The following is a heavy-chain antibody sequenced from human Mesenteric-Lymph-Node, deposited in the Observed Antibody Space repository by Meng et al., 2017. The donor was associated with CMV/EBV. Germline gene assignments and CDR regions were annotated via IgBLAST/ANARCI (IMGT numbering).Heavy chain of an antibody. CDR3: ARDLVVVPTSLDYHYGMDV. D-gene: IGHD2-2*01. Sequence: SETLSLTCDLYGGSFTGYYWSWIRQPPGKGLEWIGEIYHSGSTYYNPSLKRRVTISVDTSKNQFSLRLDSVTAADTAVYFCARDLVVVPTSLDYHYGMDVWGQGTTVTVSS. CDR2: IYHSGST. CDR1: GGSFTGYY. J-gene: IGHJ6*02. V-gene: IGHV4-34*01.